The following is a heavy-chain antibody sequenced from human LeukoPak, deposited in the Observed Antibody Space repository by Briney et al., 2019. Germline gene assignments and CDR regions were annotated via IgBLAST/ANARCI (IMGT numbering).Heavy chain of an antibody. CDR3: ARSYSSSWYDLSAFEI. D-gene: IGHD6-13*01. J-gene: IGHJ3*02. CDR1: GYTFTGYY. Sequence: ASVKVSCKASGYTFTGYYIHWVRQAPGQGLEWMGWINPNSGGTNYAQKFQGRVTMTRDTSISTAYMELSRLRSDDTAVYYCARSYSSSWYDLSAFEIWGQGTMVTVSS. V-gene: IGHV1-2*02. CDR2: INPNSGGT.